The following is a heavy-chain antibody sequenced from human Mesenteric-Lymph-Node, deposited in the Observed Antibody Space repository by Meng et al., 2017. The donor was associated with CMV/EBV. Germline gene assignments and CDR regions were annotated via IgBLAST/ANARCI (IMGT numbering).Heavy chain of an antibody. CDR3: ARAYYYDSSGYYPGDY. Sequence: GGSLRLSCAASGLIFSNYGMHWVRQAPGKGLEWVAVISYDGSNKYYADSVKGRFTISRDNSKNTLYLQMNSLRAEDTAVYYCARAYYYDSSGYYPGDYWGQGTLVTVSS. J-gene: IGHJ4*02. CDR2: ISYDGSNK. D-gene: IGHD3-22*01. V-gene: IGHV3-30*19. CDR1: GLIFSNYG.